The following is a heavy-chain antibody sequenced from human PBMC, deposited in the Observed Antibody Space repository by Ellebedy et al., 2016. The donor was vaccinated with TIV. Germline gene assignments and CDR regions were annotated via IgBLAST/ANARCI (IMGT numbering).Heavy chain of an antibody. D-gene: IGHD2-15*01. J-gene: IGHJ4*02. CDR1: GYNFPTYW. CDR3: AKSSGFCSGGSCYPFDF. CDR2: IAPSVPYT. V-gene: IGHV5-10-1*01. Sequence: GESLKISXKGSGYNFPTYWISWVRKMPGKGLEWMGLIAPSVPYTHYSPSFQGHVPISADKSTSTVHLQWNSLKASDTAMYYCAKSSGFCSGGSCYPFDFWGQGTLVTVSS.